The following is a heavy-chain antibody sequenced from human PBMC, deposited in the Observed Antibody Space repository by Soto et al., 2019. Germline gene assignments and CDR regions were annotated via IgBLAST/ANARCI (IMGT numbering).Heavy chain of an antibody. J-gene: IGHJ4*02. V-gene: IGHV1-18*01. CDR2: VSAHNVNS. CDR1: GYDFTTYG. CDR3: AKGRDGDH. Sequence: QVHLVQSGAEVKNPGASVKVSCKGSGYDFTTYGITWVRQAPGQGLEWMAWVSAHNVNSNYAPKLPGRVNVTRDTATGTSYIELRRVLSYDTAVDYCAKGRDGDHLGQGDLVTLAS.